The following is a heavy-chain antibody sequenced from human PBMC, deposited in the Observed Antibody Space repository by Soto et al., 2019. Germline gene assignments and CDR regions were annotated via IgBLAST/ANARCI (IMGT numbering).Heavy chain of an antibody. D-gene: IGHD3-3*01. CDR2: ISYDGSNK. CDR1: GFTFSSYA. Sequence: GGSLRLSCAASGFTFSSYAMHWVRQAPGKGLEWVAVISYDGSNKYYADSVKGRFTISRDNSKNTLYLQMNSLRAEDTAVYYCARDAYDFWSGYYTGIGYYYYGMDVWGQGTTVTVSS. J-gene: IGHJ6*02. CDR3: ARDAYDFWSGYYTGIGYYYYGMDV. V-gene: IGHV3-30-3*01.